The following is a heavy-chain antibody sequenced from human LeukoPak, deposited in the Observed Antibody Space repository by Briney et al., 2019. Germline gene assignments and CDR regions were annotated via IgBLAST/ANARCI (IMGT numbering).Heavy chain of an antibody. CDR3: ARGGYLLINDAFDI. CDR2: ISYDGSNK. V-gene: IGHV3-30*03. D-gene: IGHD3-22*01. J-gene: IGHJ3*02. Sequence: PGGSLSLSCAASGFTFSSYGMHWVRQAPGKGLEGVAVISYDGSNKYYADSVKGRFTISRDNAKNSLYLQMNSLRAEDTAVYYCARGGYLLINDAFDIWGQGTMVTVSS. CDR1: GFTFSSYG.